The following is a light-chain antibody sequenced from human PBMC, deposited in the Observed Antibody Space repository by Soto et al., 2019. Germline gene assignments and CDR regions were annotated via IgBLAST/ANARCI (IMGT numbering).Light chain of an antibody. V-gene: IGLV2-18*02. CDR3: SSFRSSSTYV. Sequence: QSALTQPPSVSGSPGQSVTISCTGTSSDVGSYNRVSWYQHPPGTAPKLMIYEVSNRPSGVPDRFSGSKSGNTASLTISGLQAEDEADYYCSSFRSSSTYVFGTGTKVTVL. CDR1: SSDVGSYNR. J-gene: IGLJ1*01. CDR2: EVS.